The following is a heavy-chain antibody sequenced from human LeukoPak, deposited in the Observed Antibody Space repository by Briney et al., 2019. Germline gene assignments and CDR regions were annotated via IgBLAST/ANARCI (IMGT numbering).Heavy chain of an antibody. Sequence: PSETLSLTCAVYGGSFSGYYWSWIRQPPGKGLEWIGGIDHSGSTNYNPSLKSRVTISVDTSKNQFSLKLSSVTAADTAVYYCARGGYYDSSGYNYFDYWGQGTLVTVSS. CDR1: GGSFSGYY. D-gene: IGHD3-22*01. CDR3: ARGGYYDSSGYNYFDY. V-gene: IGHV4-34*01. CDR2: IDHSGST. J-gene: IGHJ4*02.